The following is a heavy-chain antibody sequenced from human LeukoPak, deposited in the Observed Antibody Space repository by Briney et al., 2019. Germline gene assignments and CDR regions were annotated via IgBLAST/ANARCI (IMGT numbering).Heavy chain of an antibody. D-gene: IGHD3-16*02. CDR1: GFTFSSYG. CDR2: IWYDGSNI. CDR3: ARGFGELSGGLDY. J-gene: IGHJ4*02. Sequence: TGTSLRLSCAASGFTFSSYGMHWVRQAPGKGLEWVAIIWYDGSNIYYADSVKGRFTISRDNSKNTLYLQMNSLRVEDTAVYYCARGFGELSGGLDYWGQGTLVIVSS. V-gene: IGHV3-33*01.